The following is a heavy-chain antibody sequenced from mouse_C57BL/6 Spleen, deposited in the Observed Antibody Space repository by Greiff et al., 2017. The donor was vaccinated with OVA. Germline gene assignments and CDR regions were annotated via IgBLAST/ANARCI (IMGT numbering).Heavy chain of an antibody. V-gene: IGHV2-5*01. D-gene: IGHD2-1*01. CDR1: GFSLTSYG. Sequence: VKLQESGPGLVQPSQSLSITCTVSGFSLTSYGVHWVRQSPGKGLEWLGVIWRGGSTDYNAAFMSRLSITKDNSKSQVFFKMNSLQADDTAIYYCAKSNYGNSLYWYFDVWGTGTTVTVSS. CDR2: IWRGGST. CDR3: AKSNYGNSLYWYFDV. J-gene: IGHJ1*03.